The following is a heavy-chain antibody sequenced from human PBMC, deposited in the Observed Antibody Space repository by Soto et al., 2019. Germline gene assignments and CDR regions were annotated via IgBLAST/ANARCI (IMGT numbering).Heavy chain of an antibody. CDR2: INAGNGNT. CDR1: GYTFTSYA. D-gene: IGHD1-26*01. V-gene: IGHV1-3*01. J-gene: IGHJ4*02. Sequence: QVQLVQSGAEVKKPGASVKVSCKASGYTFTSYALHWVRQAPGQRLEWIGWINAGNGNTKYSQKFQGRVTITKDTSATTAYMQLSSLRSDDTAVFYCARDLGGWPDYWGQGTLVTGSS. CDR3: ARDLGGWPDY.